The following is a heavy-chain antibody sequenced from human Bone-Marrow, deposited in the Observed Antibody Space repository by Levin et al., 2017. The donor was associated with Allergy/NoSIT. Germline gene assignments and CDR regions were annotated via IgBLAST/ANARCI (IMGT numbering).Heavy chain of an antibody. Sequence: SETLSLTCTVSGGSISSDYWSWIRQSPGKGLEWIGYMYYSGLSNYNPSLKSRITISVDTSKNQFSLRLSSVTAADTAVYYCAGRTLVYGDSYFDSWGQGTLVTVSS. D-gene: IGHD4-17*01. CDR3: AGRTLVYGDSYFDS. CDR1: GGSISSDY. V-gene: IGHV4-59*12. CDR2: MYYSGLS. J-gene: IGHJ4*02.